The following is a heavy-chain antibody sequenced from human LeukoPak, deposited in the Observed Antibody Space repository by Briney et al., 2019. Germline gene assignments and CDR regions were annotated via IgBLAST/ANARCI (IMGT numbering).Heavy chain of an antibody. CDR3: ATSPNYYDSSGYALSDY. D-gene: IGHD3-22*01. Sequence: SVKVSCKASGGTFSSYAISWVRQAPGQGLEWMGGIIPIFGTANYAQKFQGRVTITADESTSTAYMELSSLRSEDTAVYYCATSPNYYDSSGYALSDYWGQGTLVTVSS. CDR2: IIPIFGTA. V-gene: IGHV1-69*01. CDR1: GGTFSSYA. J-gene: IGHJ4*02.